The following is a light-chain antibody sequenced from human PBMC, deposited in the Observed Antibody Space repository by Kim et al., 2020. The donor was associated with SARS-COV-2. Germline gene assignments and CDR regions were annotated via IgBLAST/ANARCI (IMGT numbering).Light chain of an antibody. CDR1: QSISSW. CDR3: QQYNSPSIT. CDR2: KAS. Sequence: DIQMTQSPSTLSASVGDRVTITCRASQSISSWLAWYQQKPGKAPKLLIYKASSLESGVPSRFSGSGSGTEFTLTISSLQPDDFATYYCQQYNSPSITFGKGTRLEIK. J-gene: IGKJ5*01. V-gene: IGKV1-5*03.